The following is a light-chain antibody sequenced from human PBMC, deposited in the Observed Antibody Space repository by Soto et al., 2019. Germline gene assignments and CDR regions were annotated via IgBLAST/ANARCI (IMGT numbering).Light chain of an antibody. CDR3: SSYTSSSLYV. V-gene: IGLV2-14*01. Sequence: QSTLTQPASVSGSPGQSITISCTGTSSDVGGYNYVSWYQQHPGKAPKLMTYDVSNRPSGVSNRFSGSKSGNTASLTISGLQAEDEADYYCSSYTSSSLYVFGTGTKVT. J-gene: IGLJ1*01. CDR2: DVS. CDR1: SSDVGGYNY.